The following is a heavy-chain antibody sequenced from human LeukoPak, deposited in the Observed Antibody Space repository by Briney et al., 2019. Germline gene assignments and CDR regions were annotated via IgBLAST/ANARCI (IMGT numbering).Heavy chain of an antibody. Sequence: SQTLSLTCTVSGGSLSSGSYYWSWLRQPPGKGLGWVGYIYYSGSTNYNPSLKSRVTISVDTSKNQFSLKLSSVTAADTAVYYCARGRRLGEYCSGGSCPPNWFDPWGQGTLVTVSS. CDR1: GGSLSSGSYY. D-gene: IGHD2-15*01. CDR3: ARGRRLGEYCSGGSCPPNWFDP. J-gene: IGHJ5*02. V-gene: IGHV4-61*01. CDR2: IYYSGST.